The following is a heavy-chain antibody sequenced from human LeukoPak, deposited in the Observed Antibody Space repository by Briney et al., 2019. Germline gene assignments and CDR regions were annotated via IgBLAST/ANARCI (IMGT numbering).Heavy chain of an antibody. CDR1: GFTVSSTC. D-gene: IGHD4-17*01. Sequence: GGSLRLSCAASGFTVSSTCMSWVRQAPGKGLEWVSFIYSGTNTYYADSVKDRFTISRDNSKNTLYLQMNNLRAEDTAVYYCAKGYGDYVVDYWGQGTLVTVSS. V-gene: IGHV3-66*01. CDR3: AKGYGDYVVDY. CDR2: IYSGTNT. J-gene: IGHJ4*02.